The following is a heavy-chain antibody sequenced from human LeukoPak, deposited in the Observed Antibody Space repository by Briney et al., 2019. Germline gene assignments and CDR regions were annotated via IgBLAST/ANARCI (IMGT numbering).Heavy chain of an antibody. CDR2: ISGSGTTI. D-gene: IGHD5-18*01. V-gene: IGHV3-11*01. CDR1: GLTFSDSY. CDR3: ARPTDSSVDH. Sequence: GGSLRLSCVASGLTFSDSYMSWIRQAPGKGLEWITYISGSGTTIYHADSVKGRFTISRDNAKNSVYLQMNSLREEDTAVYYCARPTDSSVDHWGLGTLVTVSS. J-gene: IGHJ5*02.